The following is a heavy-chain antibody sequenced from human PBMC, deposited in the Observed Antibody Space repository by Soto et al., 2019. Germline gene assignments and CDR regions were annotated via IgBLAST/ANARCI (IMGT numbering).Heavy chain of an antibody. D-gene: IGHD3-10*01. J-gene: IGHJ4*02. CDR3: ATSYGSVYRAFDF. V-gene: IGHV1-69*04. Sequence: QVQLVQSGAEVKRPGSSVKVSCKASGDTFNFYSINWVRQAPGLGLEWMGRVNPILSMSNYAQRFQGRVTITADKSTSPAYMELSGLRSEDTAIYSCATSYGSVYRAFDFGGQGALVTVSS. CDR1: GDTFNFYS. CDR2: VNPILSMS.